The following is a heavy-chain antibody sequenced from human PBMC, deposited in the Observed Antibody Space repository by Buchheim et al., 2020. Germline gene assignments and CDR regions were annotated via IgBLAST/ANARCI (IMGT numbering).Heavy chain of an antibody. CDR3: ATWAFYHGVDV. J-gene: IGHJ6*02. CDR2: IRSGSTAM. Sequence: EVQMVDSGGGLVQPGGSLRLSCAASGFNFGAYAMNWFRQAPGRGLEWLSHIRSGSTAMYYTDSVRGRFTISRDDAKNSLYLQMDSLRDDETAVYFCATWAFYHGVDVWGQGT. D-gene: IGHD7-27*01. V-gene: IGHV3-48*02. CDR1: GFNFGAYA.